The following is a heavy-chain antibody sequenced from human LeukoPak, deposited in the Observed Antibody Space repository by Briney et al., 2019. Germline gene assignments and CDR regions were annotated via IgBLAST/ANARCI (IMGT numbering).Heavy chain of an antibody. CDR3: ARSDTAMVTAWFDP. J-gene: IGHJ5*02. CDR2: IIPIFGTA. V-gene: IGHV1-69*05. CDR1: GGTFSSYA. D-gene: IGHD5-18*01. Sequence: SVKVSCKASGGTFSSYAISWVRQAPGQGLEWMGGIIPIFGTANYAQKFQGRVTMTTDTSTSTAYMELRSLGSDDTAVYYCARSDTAMVTAWFDPWGQGTLVTVSS.